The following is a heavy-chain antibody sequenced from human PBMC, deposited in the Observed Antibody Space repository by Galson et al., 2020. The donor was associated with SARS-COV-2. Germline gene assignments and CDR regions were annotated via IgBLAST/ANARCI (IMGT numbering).Heavy chain of an antibody. J-gene: IGHJ4*02. Sequence: LSLTCAASGFTFSSYGMHWVRQAPGKGLEWVAVIWYDGSNKYYADSVKGRFTISRDNSKNTLYLQMNSLRAEDTAVYYCAKGAGDFDYWGQGTLVTVSS. CDR2: IWYDGSNK. D-gene: IGHD6-19*01. CDR3: AKGAGDFDY. CDR1: GFTFSSYG. V-gene: IGHV3-33*06.